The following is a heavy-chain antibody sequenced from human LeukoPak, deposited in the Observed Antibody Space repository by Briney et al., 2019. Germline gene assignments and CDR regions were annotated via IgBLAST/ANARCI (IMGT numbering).Heavy chain of an antibody. CDR1: GDSVSSKSV. J-gene: IGHJ4*02. CDR3: ARGDQNFDY. CDR2: KYYRSKWSN. V-gene: IGHV6-1*01. Sequence: SQTLSLTCAIYGDSVSSKSVWNWIRQSPSRGLEWLGRKYYRSKWSNNYAVSVKSRITINPDTSKNQFSLQLSSVTAEDTAVYYCARGDQNFDYWGQGTLVTVSS. D-gene: IGHD5-24*01.